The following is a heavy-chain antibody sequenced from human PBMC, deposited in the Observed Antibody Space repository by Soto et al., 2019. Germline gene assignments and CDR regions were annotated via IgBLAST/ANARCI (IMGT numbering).Heavy chain of an antibody. J-gene: IGHJ4*02. CDR2: IYYSGST. D-gene: IGHD3-22*01. CDR3: ARDSGGYYDSSGYYRY. CDR1: GGSISSGDYY. Sequence: PSKTLSLTCTVSGGSISSGDYYWSWIRQPPGKGLEWIGYIYYSGSTYYNPSLKSRVTISVDTSKNQFSLKLSSVTAADTAVYYCARDSGGYYDSSGYYRYWGQGTLDTVSS. V-gene: IGHV4-30-4*01.